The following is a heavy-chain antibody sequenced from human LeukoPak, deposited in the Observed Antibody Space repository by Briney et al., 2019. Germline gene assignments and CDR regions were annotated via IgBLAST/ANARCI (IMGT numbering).Heavy chain of an antibody. D-gene: IGHD1-26*01. Sequence: ASVKVSCKASGYTFINYGITWVRQAPGQGLEWMGWISAYNGNTVYAQKAQGRVTMTTDISTSTAYTELRSLRSDDTAVYYCARDGGSNGGCDYWGQGTLVTVSS. CDR1: GYTFINYG. V-gene: IGHV1-18*01. J-gene: IGHJ4*02. CDR2: ISAYNGNT. CDR3: ARDGGSNGGCDY.